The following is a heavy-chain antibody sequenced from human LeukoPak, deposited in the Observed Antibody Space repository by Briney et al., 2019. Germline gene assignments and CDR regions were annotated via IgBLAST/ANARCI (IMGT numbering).Heavy chain of an antibody. CDR2: IYYSGST. CDR3: ARKKTVYFDY. D-gene: IGHD2-8*01. Sequence: SETLSLTCTVSGGSISSYYWSWIRQPPGKGLEWIGYIYYSGSTNYNPSLESRVTISVDTSKNQFSLKLSSVTAADTAVYYCARKKTVYFDYWGQGTLVTVSS. J-gene: IGHJ4*02. V-gene: IGHV4-59*08. CDR1: GGSISSYY.